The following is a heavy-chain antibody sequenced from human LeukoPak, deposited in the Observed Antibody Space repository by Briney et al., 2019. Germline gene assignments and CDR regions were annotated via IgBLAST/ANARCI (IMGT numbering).Heavy chain of an antibody. J-gene: IGHJ4*02. Sequence: ASVKVSCKASGYTFIGFYIHWXXXXXXXXXXXXXXXXPXSGXXNYAQKFQXXXXXXXDMSXSXXYMELSNMRSDDTAVYYCAREELSNISPSCCSGLAYWGQGTLVTISS. CDR3: AREELSNISPSCCSGLAY. CDR1: GYTFIGFY. CDR2: XXPXSGXX. V-gene: IGHV1-2*02. D-gene: IGHD2-2*01.